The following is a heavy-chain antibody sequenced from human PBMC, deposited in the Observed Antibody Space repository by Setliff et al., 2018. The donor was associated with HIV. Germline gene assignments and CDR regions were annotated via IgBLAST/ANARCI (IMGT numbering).Heavy chain of an antibody. J-gene: IGHJ6*03. CDR2: INHGGST. CDR1: GGSFSDYY. Sequence: PSETLSLTCAVYGGSFSDYYWSWIRQPPGKGLEWIGEINHGGSTNHNPSLKSRVTISVEKPKNQFSLKLSSVTAADTAVYYCARDSPLDYGDYYYHMDVWGKGTTVTVSS. D-gene: IGHD4-17*01. CDR3: ARDSPLDYGDYYYHMDV. V-gene: IGHV4-34*01.